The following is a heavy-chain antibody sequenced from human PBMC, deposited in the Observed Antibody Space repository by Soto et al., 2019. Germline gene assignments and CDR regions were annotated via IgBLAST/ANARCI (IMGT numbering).Heavy chain of an antibody. Sequence: EVQLVESGGGLVKPGGSLRLSCAASGFTFSSYSMNWVRQAPGKGLEWVSSISSSSSYIYYADSVKGRFTISRDNAKNSLYLQMNSLRAEDTAVYYCARVRAKQLRYFDWVPGDAFDIWGQGTMVTVSS. CDR3: ARVRAKQLRYFDWVPGDAFDI. V-gene: IGHV3-21*01. D-gene: IGHD3-9*01. CDR2: ISSSSSYI. CDR1: GFTFSSYS. J-gene: IGHJ3*02.